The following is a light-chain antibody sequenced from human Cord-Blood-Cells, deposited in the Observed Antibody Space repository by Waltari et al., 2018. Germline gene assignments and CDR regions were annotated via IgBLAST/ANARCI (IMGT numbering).Light chain of an antibody. CDR1: QSISSY. CDR2: AAS. J-gene: IGKJ4*01. CDR3: QQSYSTPLT. Sequence: DIQMTQSPSSLSASVGDRVTITCRASQSISSYLNWYQQKPGKAPKHLIYAASSLKSGVPTRFSGSGSVTDFTLTISSLQPEDFATYYCQQSYSTPLTFGGGTKVEIK. V-gene: IGKV1-39*01.